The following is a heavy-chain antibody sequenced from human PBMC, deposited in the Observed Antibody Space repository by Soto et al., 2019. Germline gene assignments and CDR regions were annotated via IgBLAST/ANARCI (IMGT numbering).Heavy chain of an antibody. Sequence: SETLSLTCSVSVDSIRGYHYYWFWIRQAPGKGLEWVGSVYFSGGNSYYNPSLKSRVTISVDTSYNKFFLRLNSATAADTAVYFCAYGSSSAWIDKWGQGTLVTVSS. V-gene: IGHV4-39*01. CDR3: AYGSSSAWIDK. J-gene: IGHJ4*02. CDR1: VDSIRGYHYY. CDR2: VYFSGGNS. D-gene: IGHD6-25*01.